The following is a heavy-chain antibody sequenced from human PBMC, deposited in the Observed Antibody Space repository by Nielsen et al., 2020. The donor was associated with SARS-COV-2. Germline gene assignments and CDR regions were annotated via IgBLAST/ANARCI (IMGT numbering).Heavy chain of an antibody. D-gene: IGHD6-25*01. CDR1: GFTFGSYG. V-gene: IGHV3-33*01. CDR2: IWYDGSEI. CDR3: TRAPYSSGDFDF. Sequence: GESLKISCAASGFTFGSYGMHWVRQAPGKGLEWLAVIWYDGSEIYYSDSVNGRFTISRDTSKNTLYLQMNRLRVEDTAVYYCTRAPYSSGDFDFWGQGTLVTVSS. J-gene: IGHJ4*02.